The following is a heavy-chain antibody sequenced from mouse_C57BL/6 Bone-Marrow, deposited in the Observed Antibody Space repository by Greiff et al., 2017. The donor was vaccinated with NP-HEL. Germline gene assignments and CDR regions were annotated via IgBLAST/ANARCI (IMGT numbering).Heavy chain of an antibody. CDR1: GFNIKDDY. D-gene: IGHD2-5*01. Sequence: VQLQQSGAELVRPGASVKLSCTASGFNIKDDYMHWVKQRPEQGLEWIGWIDPENGDTEYASKFQGKATITEDTSSNTAYLQLSSLQSEDTAVYYCTVYSNYIDYWGQGTTLTVSS. CDR2: IDPENGDT. CDR3: TVYSNYIDY. J-gene: IGHJ2*01. V-gene: IGHV14-4*01.